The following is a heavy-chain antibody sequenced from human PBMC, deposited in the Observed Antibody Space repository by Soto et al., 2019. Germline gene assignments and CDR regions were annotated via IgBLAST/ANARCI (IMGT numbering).Heavy chain of an antibody. J-gene: IGHJ6*02. CDR3: AMLNRGSNSYRSMDF. D-gene: IGHD1-26*01. Sequence: HPGGSLRLSGAPSGFAFSNYAINWVRQAPGKGLEWVSAISGSGVNTFYTDSVKGRFTISRDNSKNTLYLQLNGLRAEDTAIYYCAMLNRGSNSYRSMDFLGQGTTVTVSS. V-gene: IGHV3-23*01. CDR2: ISGSGVNT. CDR1: GFAFSNYA.